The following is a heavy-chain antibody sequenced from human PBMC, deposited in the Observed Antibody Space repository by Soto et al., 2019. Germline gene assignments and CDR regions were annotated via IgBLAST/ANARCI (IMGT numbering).Heavy chain of an antibody. CDR3: TRQFPYCGGDCYTDYFDY. V-gene: IGHV3-73*01. Sequence: GGSLRLSCAVSGFTFSGSAVHWVRQASGKGLEWVGRIRGNANNYATTYAASVIGRFTISRDDSKNTAYLQMSSLKTEDTAVYYCTRQFPYCGGDCYTDYFDYWGQGTLVTVSS. J-gene: IGHJ4*02. D-gene: IGHD2-21*02. CDR1: GFTFSGSA. CDR2: IRGNANNYAT.